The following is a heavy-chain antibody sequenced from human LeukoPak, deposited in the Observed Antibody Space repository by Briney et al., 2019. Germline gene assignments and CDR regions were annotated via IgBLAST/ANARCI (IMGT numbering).Heavy chain of an antibody. CDR2: IDTAGGT. Sequence: GDSLRLSCAASGFTFSTYDMHWVRQTTGKGLEWVSAIDTAGGTYYPDSVKGRFTISKENAKNSFYLQMNSLRAGDTAVYYCAREGFCGGDCPGYFDLWGRGTLVTASS. V-gene: IGHV3-13*04. D-gene: IGHD2-21*02. CDR1: GFTFSTYD. J-gene: IGHJ2*01. CDR3: AREGFCGGDCPGYFDL.